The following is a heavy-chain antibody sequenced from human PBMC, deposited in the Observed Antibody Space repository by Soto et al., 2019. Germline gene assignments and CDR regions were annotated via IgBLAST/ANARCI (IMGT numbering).Heavy chain of an antibody. V-gene: IGHV4-61*01. CDR3: ARAASPYFDLLSAFHP. CDR2: IYYRRTT. J-gene: IGHJ5*02. D-gene: IGHD3-9*01. Sequence: SETLSLTCTLSAGPLSCGSYYWSWLRQSPGQGLEWSGYIYYRRTTKYNPSLKSQVSISVDTSKNQFSLRLTSLSSSDTAVYYGARAASPYFDLLSAFHPWGQGTLVTVSS. CDR1: AGPLSCGSYY.